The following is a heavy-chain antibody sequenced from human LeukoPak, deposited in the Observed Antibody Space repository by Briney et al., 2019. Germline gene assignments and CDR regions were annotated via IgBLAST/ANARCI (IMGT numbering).Heavy chain of an antibody. D-gene: IGHD2-2*02. CDR2: INPNSGGT. CDR3: ARLEYCSSTSCYNYYYYGMDV. Sequence: ASVKVSCKASGYTFTGYYMHWVRQATGQGLEWMGRINPNSGGTNYAQKFQGRVTMTRDTSISTAYMELSRLRSDDTAVYYCARLEYCSSTSCYNYYYYGMDVWGQGTTVTVSS. CDR1: GYTFTGYY. V-gene: IGHV1-2*06. J-gene: IGHJ6*02.